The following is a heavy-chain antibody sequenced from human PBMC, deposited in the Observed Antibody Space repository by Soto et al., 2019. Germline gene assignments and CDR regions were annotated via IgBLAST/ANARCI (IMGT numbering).Heavy chain of an antibody. D-gene: IGHD3-3*01. J-gene: IGHJ3*02. Sequence: ASVKVSCTASGYTFTSYGISWVRQAPGQGLEWMGWISAYNGNTNYAQKLQGRVTMTTDTSTSTAYMELRSLRSDDTAVYYCARDRKAYYDFWSGYRADAFDIWGQGTMVTVSS. CDR3: ARDRKAYYDFWSGYRADAFDI. CDR2: ISAYNGNT. CDR1: GYTFTSYG. V-gene: IGHV1-18*01.